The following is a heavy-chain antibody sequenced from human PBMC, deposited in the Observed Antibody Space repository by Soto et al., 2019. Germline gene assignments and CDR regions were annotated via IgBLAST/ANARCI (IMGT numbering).Heavy chain of an antibody. CDR1: GYHFTSGY. Sequence: QVQLVQSGAEVKKPGASVTVSCKPSGYHFTSGYIHWVRQAPGEGLEWMGVIYPSDAATTYAQKFQGRVTMTRVTSTSTVYMQLSSLRSEDTAVYYCARDGGHWDFDYWGQGTLVTVSS. CDR2: IYPSDAAT. J-gene: IGHJ4*02. D-gene: IGHD3-16*01. V-gene: IGHV1-46*01. CDR3: ARDGGHWDFDY.